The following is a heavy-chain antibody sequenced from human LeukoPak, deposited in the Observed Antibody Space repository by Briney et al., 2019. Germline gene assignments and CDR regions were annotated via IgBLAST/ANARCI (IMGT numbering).Heavy chain of an antibody. CDR2: ISSSGSTI. V-gene: IGHV3-48*03. CDR1: GFTFSTYE. CDR3: ARGRGGISVAATSAFDI. D-gene: IGHD6-19*01. Sequence: GGSLRLSCAASGFTFSTYEMNWVRQAPGKGLEWVSYISSSGSTIYYADSVKGRFTISRNNAKNSLYLQMNSLRAEDTAVYYCARGRGGISVAATSAFDIWGQGTMVTVSS. J-gene: IGHJ3*02.